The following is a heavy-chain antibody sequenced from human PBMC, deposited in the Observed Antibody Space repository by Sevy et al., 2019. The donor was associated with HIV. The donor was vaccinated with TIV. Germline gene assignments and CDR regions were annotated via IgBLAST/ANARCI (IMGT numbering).Heavy chain of an antibody. CDR1: GFTVSYNY. D-gene: IGHD5-12*01. CDR3: ARETEGGYGP. CDR2: IYAGGNT. V-gene: IGHV3-53*01. J-gene: IGHJ5*02. Sequence: GGSLRLSCAASGFTVSYNYISWVRQAPGKGLEWVSAIYAGGNTYQAESVKGRCTISRDSSKNTVYLQMNSLRVEDTAVYDCARETEGGYGPWGEGTLVAVSS.